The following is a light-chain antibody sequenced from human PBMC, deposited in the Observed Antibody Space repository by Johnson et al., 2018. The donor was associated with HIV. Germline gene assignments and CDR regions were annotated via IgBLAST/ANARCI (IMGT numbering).Light chain of an antibody. Sequence: SVSAAPGQKVTISCSGSSSNIGNYYVSWYQQIAGTAPKLLIYDNNKRPSGIPDRFSGSKSGTSATLDITGLQTGAEADYYCGTSDSRLRAVFFGTGTKVTVL. J-gene: IGLJ1*01. CDR1: SSNIGNYY. CDR2: DNN. CDR3: GTSDSRLRAVF. V-gene: IGLV1-51*01.